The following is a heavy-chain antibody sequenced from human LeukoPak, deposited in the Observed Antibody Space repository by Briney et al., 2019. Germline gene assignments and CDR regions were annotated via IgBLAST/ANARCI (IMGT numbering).Heavy chain of an antibody. CDR3: ARDRGYSGSPWFDP. CDR1: GFTFRSYN. D-gene: IGHD1-26*01. J-gene: IGHJ5*02. V-gene: IGHV3-48*04. Sequence: GGSLRLSCAASGFTFRSYNMNWVRQAPGKGLEWVSYISSSSSTIYYADSVKGRFTISRDNAKNSLYLQMNSLRAEDTAVYYCARDRGYSGSPWFDPWGQGTLVTVSS. CDR2: ISSSSSTI.